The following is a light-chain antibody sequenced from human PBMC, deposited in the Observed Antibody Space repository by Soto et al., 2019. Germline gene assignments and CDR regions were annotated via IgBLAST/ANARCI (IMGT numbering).Light chain of an antibody. J-gene: IGLJ2*01. Sequence: QSALTQPASVSGSPGQSITISCTGTSSDVGGYIYVSWYQQHPGKAPKLMIYDVSNRPSGVSNRFSGSKSGYTASLTISGLQAEDEADYYCSSYTSSSTVVFGGGTKVTVL. V-gene: IGLV2-14*01. CDR3: SSYTSSSTVV. CDR2: DVS. CDR1: SSDVGGYIY.